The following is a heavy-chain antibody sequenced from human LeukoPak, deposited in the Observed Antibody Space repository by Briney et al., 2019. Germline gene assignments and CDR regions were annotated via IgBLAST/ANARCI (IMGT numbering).Heavy chain of an antibody. D-gene: IGHD6-19*01. CDR2: VYYSGDT. CDR1: GGSISSSSYY. V-gene: IGHV4-39*02. J-gene: IGHJ6*03. Sequence: PSETLSLTCTVSGGSISSSSYYWGWIRQPPGKGLEWIGSVYYSGDTFYNPSLKSRVTISVDTSENHFSLKLSSVTAADTAVHYCARISGSYYYMDVWGKGTTVTVSS. CDR3: ARISGSYYYMDV.